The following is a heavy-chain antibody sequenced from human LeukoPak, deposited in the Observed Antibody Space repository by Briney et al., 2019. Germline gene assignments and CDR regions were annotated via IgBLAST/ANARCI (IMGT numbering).Heavy chain of an antibody. D-gene: IGHD6-6*01. CDR2: ISGSGGST. Sequence: GGSLRLSCAASGFTFSSYAMSWVRQAPGKGLGWVSAISGSGGSTYYADSVKGRFTISRDNSKNTLYLQMNSLRAEDTAVYYCAKGLSSSSKFDYWGQGTLVTVSS. CDR1: GFTFSSYA. V-gene: IGHV3-23*01. CDR3: AKGLSSSSKFDY. J-gene: IGHJ4*02.